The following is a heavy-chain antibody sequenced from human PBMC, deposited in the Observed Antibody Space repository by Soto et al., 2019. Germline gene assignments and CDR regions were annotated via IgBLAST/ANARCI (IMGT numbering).Heavy chain of an antibody. V-gene: IGHV3-23*01. Sequence: GGSLRLSCAASGFTFSSYAMSWVRQAPGKGLEWVSAISGSGGSTYYADSAKGRFTISRDNSKNTLYLQMNSLRAEDTAVYYCAKAIFGVVIPPTDAFDIWGQGTMVTVSS. CDR2: ISGSGGST. CDR1: GFTFSSYA. CDR3: AKAIFGVVIPPTDAFDI. J-gene: IGHJ3*02. D-gene: IGHD3-3*01.